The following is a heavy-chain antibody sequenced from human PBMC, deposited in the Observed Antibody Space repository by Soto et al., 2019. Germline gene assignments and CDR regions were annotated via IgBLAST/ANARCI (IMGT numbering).Heavy chain of an antibody. CDR2: IYYTGST. CDR3: AKSSGSYHCDY. Sequence: SETLSLTCTVSGGSISSGGYYWSWIRQHPGKGLEWIGYIYYTGSTDYNPSLKSRVTMSVDTSKNQFSLKLSSVTAADTAVYYCAKSSGSYHCDYWGQGTLVTVSS. V-gene: IGHV4-31*03. J-gene: IGHJ4*02. D-gene: IGHD1-26*01. CDR1: GGSISSGGYY.